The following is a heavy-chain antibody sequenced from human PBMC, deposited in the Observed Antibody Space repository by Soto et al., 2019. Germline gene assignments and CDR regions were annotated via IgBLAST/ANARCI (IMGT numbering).Heavy chain of an antibody. J-gene: IGHJ2*01. V-gene: IGHV3-23*01. CDR2: ISGGGDAT. Sequence: EVQLLESGGDSVQPGGSVRLSCAGSGFTFINYAMNWVRQAPGKGLEWVSTISGGGDATFFADSVRGRFTFSRDNSKNTVTLQMNRLGVDDTAVYYCARKGVGSNSRPDYWYFDLWGRGTLVTVSS. CDR1: GFTFINYA. CDR3: ARKGVGSNSRPDYWYFDL. D-gene: IGHD1-26*01.